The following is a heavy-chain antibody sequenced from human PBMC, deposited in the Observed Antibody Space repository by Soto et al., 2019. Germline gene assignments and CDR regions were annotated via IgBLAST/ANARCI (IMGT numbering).Heavy chain of an antibody. Sequence: QITLKESGPPLVKPTQTLTLTCTFSGFSLTASEVGVGWFRQPPGKPLGWLAITYWDDEKRNSASLKSSLTITKDTSRNQVVLTMTSMEPVDPGTYYCAHFRGGGNSPPGDYWGQGTLVTVSS. CDR3: AHFRGGGNSPPGDY. V-gene: IGHV2-5*02. CDR1: GFSLTASEVG. J-gene: IGHJ4*02. CDR2: TYWDDEK. D-gene: IGHD2-21*02.